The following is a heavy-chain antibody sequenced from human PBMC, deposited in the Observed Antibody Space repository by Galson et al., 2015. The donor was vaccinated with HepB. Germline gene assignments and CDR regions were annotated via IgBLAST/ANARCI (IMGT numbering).Heavy chain of an antibody. Sequence: SLRLSCAASGFTFSDYYMSWIRQAPGKGLEWVSYISSSGSTIYYADSVKGRFTISRDNAKNSLYLQMNSLRAEDTAVYYCARADYDFTYYYGMDVWGQGTTVTVSS. V-gene: IGHV3-11*01. CDR1: GFTFSDYY. CDR3: ARADYDFTYYYGMDV. J-gene: IGHJ6*02. D-gene: IGHD3-3*01. CDR2: ISSSGSTI.